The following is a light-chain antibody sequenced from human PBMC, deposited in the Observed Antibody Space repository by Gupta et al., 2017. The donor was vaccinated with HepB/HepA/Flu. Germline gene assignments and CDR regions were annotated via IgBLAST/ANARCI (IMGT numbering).Light chain of an antibody. Sequence: QSALTHPASVSGSPGPPITISCTGTSSDVGGYNYVSWYQQHPGKAPKLMIYDVSNRPSGVSTRFSGSKSGNTASLTISGLQAEDEADYYCSSYTSSSTLVFGTGTKVTVL. CDR1: SSDVGGYNY. CDR2: DVS. J-gene: IGLJ1*01. V-gene: IGLV2-14*03. CDR3: SSYTSSSTLV.